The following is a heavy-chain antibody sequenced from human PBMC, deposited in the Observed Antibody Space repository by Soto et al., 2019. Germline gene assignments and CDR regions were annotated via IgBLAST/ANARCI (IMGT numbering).Heavy chain of an antibody. CDR3: AREGHVGAPLYYYYGMDV. J-gene: IGHJ6*02. D-gene: IGHD1-26*01. CDR2: INHSGST. Sequence: SETLSLTCAVYGGSFSGYYWSWIRQPPGRGLEWIGEINHSGSTNYNPSLKSRVTISVDTSKNQFSLKLSSVTAADTAVYYCAREGHVGAPLYYYYGMDVWGQGTTVTVSS. CDR1: GGSFSGYY. V-gene: IGHV4-34*01.